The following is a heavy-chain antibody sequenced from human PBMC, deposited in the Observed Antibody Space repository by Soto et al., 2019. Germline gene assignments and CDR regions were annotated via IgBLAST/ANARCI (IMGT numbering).Heavy chain of an antibody. CDR2: ISSSGSTI. D-gene: IGHD3-22*01. Sequence: GGSLRLSCAASGFTFSDYYMSWIRQAPGKGLEWVSYISSSGSTIYYADSVKDRFTISRDNAKNSLYLQMNSLRAEDTAVYYCARGAMIVVYYYYGMDVWGQGTTVTVSS. J-gene: IGHJ6*02. CDR1: GFTFSDYY. CDR3: ARGAMIVVYYYYGMDV. V-gene: IGHV3-11*01.